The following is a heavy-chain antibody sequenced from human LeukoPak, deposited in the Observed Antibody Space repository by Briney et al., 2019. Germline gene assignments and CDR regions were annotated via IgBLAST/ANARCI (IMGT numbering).Heavy chain of an antibody. CDR3: ARVWGYDILTGHLDY. CDR2: INWNGGNT. Sequence: GGSLRLSCAASGFTFSSYWMSWVRQAPGKGLEWVSGINWNGGNTGYADSVKGRFTISRDNAKNSLYLQMNSLKVEDTALYYCARVWGYDILTGHLDYWGQGTPVTVSS. V-gene: IGHV3-20*04. D-gene: IGHD3-9*01. J-gene: IGHJ4*02. CDR1: GFTFSSYW.